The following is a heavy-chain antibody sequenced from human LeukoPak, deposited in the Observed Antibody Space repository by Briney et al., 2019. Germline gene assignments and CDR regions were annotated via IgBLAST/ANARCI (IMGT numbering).Heavy chain of an antibody. V-gene: IGHV3-48*03. J-gene: IGHJ5*01. CDR2: ISSSGSTI. Sequence: PGGSLRLSCAASGFTFSSYEMNWVRQAPGKGLEWVSYISSSGSTIYYADSVKGRFTISRDNSNNTLYLQMNSLRAEDTALYFCAKDRIIVIPGPYSWLDSWGQGALVTVSS. CDR1: GFTFSSYE. D-gene: IGHD1-26*01. CDR3: AKDRIIVIPGPYSWLDS.